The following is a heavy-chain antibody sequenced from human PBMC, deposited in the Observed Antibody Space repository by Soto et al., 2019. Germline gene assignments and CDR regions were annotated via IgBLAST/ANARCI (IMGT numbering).Heavy chain of an antibody. CDR1: GGSISSSNW. CDR3: ARETIAVAGTCLDY. V-gene: IGHV4-4*02. J-gene: IGHJ4*02. Sequence: PSETLSLTCAVSGGSISSSNWWSWVRQPPGKGLEWIGEIYHSGSTNYNPSLKSRVTISVDKSKNQFSLKLSSVTAADTAVYYCARETIAVAGTCLDYWGQGTLVTVSS. D-gene: IGHD6-19*01. CDR2: IYHSGST.